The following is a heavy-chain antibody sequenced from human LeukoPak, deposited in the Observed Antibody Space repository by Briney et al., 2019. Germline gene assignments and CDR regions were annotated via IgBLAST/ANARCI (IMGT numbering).Heavy chain of an antibody. CDR3: GIGYYHGLGVGYAFDI. CDR2: MNPNSGNT. CDR1: GYTFTSYD. V-gene: IGHV1-8*01. Sequence: ASVKVSCKASGYTFTSYDIDWVRQATGQGLEWMGWMNPNSGNTGYAQKFQGRVTMTRNTSISTAYMELSSLRSEDTAVYYCGIGYYHGLGVGYAFDIWGQGTMVTVSS. J-gene: IGHJ3*02. D-gene: IGHD3-10*01.